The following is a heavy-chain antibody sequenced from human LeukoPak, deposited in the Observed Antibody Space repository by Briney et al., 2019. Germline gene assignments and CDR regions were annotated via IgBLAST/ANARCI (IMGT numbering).Heavy chain of an antibody. CDR2: ISGDGGST. CDR3: AKLDYSSSQMDY. V-gene: IGHV3-43*02. CDR1: GFTFDDYA. Sequence: GGSLRLSCAASGFTFDDYAMHWVRKAPGKGLEWVSLISGDGGSTYYGDSVKGRFTTSRDNSKNSLYLQMNSLRTEDTALYYCAKLDYSSSQMDYWGQGTLVTVSS. D-gene: IGHD6-13*01. J-gene: IGHJ4*02.